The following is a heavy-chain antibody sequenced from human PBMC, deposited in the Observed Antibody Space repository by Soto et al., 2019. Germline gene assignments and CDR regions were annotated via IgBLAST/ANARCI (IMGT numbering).Heavy chain of an antibody. J-gene: IGHJ4*02. V-gene: IGHV4-31*03. Sequence: QVQLQESGPGLVKPSQTLSLTCTVSGGSISSGGYYWSWIRQPPGKGLEWIGYISYSGSTYYDPSLKSRVIISVDTSRNQFSLKLTSVAAAATAVYYCARRRDGYNYYFEYWGQGTLVTVSS. CDR2: ISYSGST. CDR1: GGSISSGGYY. CDR3: ARRRDGYNYYFEY. D-gene: IGHD5-12*01.